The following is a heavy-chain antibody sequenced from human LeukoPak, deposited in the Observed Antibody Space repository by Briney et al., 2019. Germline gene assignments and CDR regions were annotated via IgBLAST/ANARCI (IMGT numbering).Heavy chain of an antibody. CDR3: AKDAAGPEY. CDR1: GLTFSDYS. V-gene: IGHV3-23*01. CDR2: ISAGGGGT. Sequence: PGGSLRLSCAASGLTFSDYSMTWVRQAPGKGLFWVSGISAGGGGTYYADSVKGRFSISRDNSRNTLYLQMNSLRAEDTAVYYCAKDAAGPEYWGQGTLVTVSS. J-gene: IGHJ4*02. D-gene: IGHD6-13*01.